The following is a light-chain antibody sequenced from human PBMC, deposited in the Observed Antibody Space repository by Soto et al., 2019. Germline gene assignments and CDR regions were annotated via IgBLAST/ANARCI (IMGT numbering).Light chain of an antibody. J-gene: IGKJ1*01. CDR1: QSVSNNY. Sequence: EIVLTQSPGTLSLSPGERATLSCRASQSVSNNYLAWYQQKPGQAPRLLIYGASSRATGIPDRFSGSGSGTDFTLTISRLEPEDFAVYYCQQYGSSSWTFGQGTNVEI. CDR2: GAS. CDR3: QQYGSSSWT. V-gene: IGKV3-20*01.